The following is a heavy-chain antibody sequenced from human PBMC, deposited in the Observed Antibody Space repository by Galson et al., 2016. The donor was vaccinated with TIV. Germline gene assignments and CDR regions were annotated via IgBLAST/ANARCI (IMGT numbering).Heavy chain of an antibody. D-gene: IGHD3/OR15-3a*01. Sequence: SLRLSCAASGFTFSSQWMSWVRQAPGKGPDFVASISEDGTAKYYVDSVKGRFTISRDNAKNSLFLQMNSLGVEDTAVYYCVRGDFWGQGTLVTVSS. V-gene: IGHV3-7*01. CDR2: ISEDGTAK. J-gene: IGHJ4*02. CDR3: VRGDF. CDR1: GFTFSSQW.